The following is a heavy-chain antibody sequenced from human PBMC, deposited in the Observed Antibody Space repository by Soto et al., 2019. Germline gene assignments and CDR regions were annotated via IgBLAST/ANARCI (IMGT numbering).Heavy chain of an antibody. CDR1: GDSISSEGYS. V-gene: IGHV4-30-2*01. CDR2: SYHIGSA. D-gene: IGHD1-26*01. CDR3: ARFSGSYFDY. Sequence: SETLSLTCAVSGDSISSEGYSWSWIRQPPGKGLEWIGYSYHIGSAHYNPSLKSRVTISVDRSKNQVSLKLISVTAADTAVYYCARFSGSYFDYWGQGALVTVSS. J-gene: IGHJ4*02.